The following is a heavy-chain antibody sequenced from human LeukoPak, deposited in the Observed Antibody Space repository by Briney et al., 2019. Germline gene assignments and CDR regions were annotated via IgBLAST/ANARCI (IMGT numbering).Heavy chain of an antibody. V-gene: IGHV4-30-4*01. D-gene: IGHD3-22*01. CDR3: ARVVGVSSGYFGYYYYGMDV. J-gene: IGHJ6*02. Sequence: PSETLSLTCTVSGGSISSGDYYWSWIRQPPGKGLEWIGYMYYSGSTYYNPSLKSRVTISVDTSKNQFSLKLSSATAADTAVYYCARVVGVSSGYFGYYYYGMDVWGQGTTITVSS. CDR1: GGSISSGDYY. CDR2: MYYSGST.